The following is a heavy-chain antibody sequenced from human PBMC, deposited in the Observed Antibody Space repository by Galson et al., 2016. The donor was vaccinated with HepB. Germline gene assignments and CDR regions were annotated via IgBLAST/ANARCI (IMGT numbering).Heavy chain of an antibody. V-gene: IGHV1-2*02. Sequence: SAKVSCKASGYTFTAYWIQWVRQAPGQGLEWIGWMNPRTGGTQYGLNFQGRVSMTWDTSIATAYLDLTTVTSDDTAVYYCARDDASTSNWEFDFWGQGTLVTVSS. CDR1: GYTFTAYW. CDR2: MNPRTGGT. D-gene: IGHD2-2*01. J-gene: IGHJ4*02. CDR3: ARDDASTSNWEFDF.